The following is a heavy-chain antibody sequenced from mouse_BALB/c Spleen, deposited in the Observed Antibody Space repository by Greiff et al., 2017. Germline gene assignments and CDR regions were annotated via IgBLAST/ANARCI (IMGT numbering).Heavy chain of an antibody. J-gene: IGHJ2*01. CDR3: ARGGGITTVGYFDY. D-gene: IGHD1-1*01. Sequence: EVQGVESGGGLVQPGGSRKLSCAASGFTFSDYGMAWVRQAPGKGPEWVAFISNLAYSIYYADTVTGRFTISRENAKNTLYLEMSSLRSEDTAMYYCARGGGITTVGYFDYWGQGTTLTVSS. CDR1: GFTFSDYG. V-gene: IGHV5-15*02. CDR2: ISNLAYSI.